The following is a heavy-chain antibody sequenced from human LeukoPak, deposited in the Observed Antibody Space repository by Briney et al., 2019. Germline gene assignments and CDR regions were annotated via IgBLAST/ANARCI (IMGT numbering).Heavy chain of an antibody. CDR2: ISGSGGST. CDR1: GFTFSSYA. Sequence: PGGSLRLSCAASGFTFSSYAMSWVRQAPGKGLEWVSAISGSGGSTYYADSVKGRFTIFRDNSKNTLYLQMNSLRAEDTAVYYCARIDYGGDLHFVYWGQGTLVTVSS. J-gene: IGHJ4*02. D-gene: IGHD4-23*01. CDR3: ARIDYGGDLHFVY. V-gene: IGHV3-23*01.